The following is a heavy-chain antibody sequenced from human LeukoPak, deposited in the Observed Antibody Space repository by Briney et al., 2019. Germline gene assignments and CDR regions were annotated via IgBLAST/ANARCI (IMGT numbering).Heavy chain of an antibody. Sequence: GRSLRLSCAASGFTFSSYAMHWVRQAPGKGLEWVAVISYDGSNKYYADSVKGRFTISRDNSKNTLYLQMNSLRDEDTAVYYCASSGSYGSDYWGQGTLVTVSS. CDR2: ISYDGSNK. J-gene: IGHJ4*02. CDR1: GFTFSSYA. D-gene: IGHD1-26*01. V-gene: IGHV3-30-3*01. CDR3: ASSGSYGSDY.